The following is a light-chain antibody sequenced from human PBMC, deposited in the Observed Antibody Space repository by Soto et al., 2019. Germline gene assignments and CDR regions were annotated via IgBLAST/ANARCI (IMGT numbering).Light chain of an antibody. CDR3: QQYKSYPWT. CDR1: QTXXXX. J-gene: IGKJ1*01. CDR2: DAS. Sequence: DIQMTQSPSTLSASVGDGVTITCRASQTXXXXLAWYQQRPGKAPKLLISDASSLRSGVPSRFSGSGSGTEFTLTISSLQPDDFGSYYCQQYKSYPWTFGHGTTVEV. V-gene: IGKV1-5*01.